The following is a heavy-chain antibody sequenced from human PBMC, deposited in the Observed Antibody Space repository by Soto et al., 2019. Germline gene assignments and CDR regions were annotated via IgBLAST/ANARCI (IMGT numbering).Heavy chain of an antibody. J-gene: IGHJ4*02. D-gene: IGHD6-6*01. V-gene: IGHV3-23*01. CDR1: GFTFSNYG. CDR2: IGPGGGIT. Sequence: GGSLRLSCAASGFTFSNYGMLWVRQAPGKGLEWVSAIGPGGGITYYADSVKGRFTISRDNSKDTLYLQMNSLRADDTALYYCVKEVRQLGGWGQGTLVTVSS. CDR3: VKEVRQLGG.